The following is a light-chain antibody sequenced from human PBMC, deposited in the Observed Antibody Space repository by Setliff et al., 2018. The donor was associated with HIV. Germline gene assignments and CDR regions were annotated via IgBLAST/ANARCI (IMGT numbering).Light chain of an antibody. CDR3: CSYAGNAYV. CDR2: DVS. V-gene: IGLV2-11*01. J-gene: IGLJ1*01. CDR1: SSDVGGYNY. Sequence: QSALAQPRSVSGPPGQSVTISCTETSSDVGGYNYVSWYHQHPGKAPKLMISDVSKRPSGVPDRFSGSKSGNTASLTISGLQAEDEADYYCCSYAGNAYVFGAGTKVTVL.